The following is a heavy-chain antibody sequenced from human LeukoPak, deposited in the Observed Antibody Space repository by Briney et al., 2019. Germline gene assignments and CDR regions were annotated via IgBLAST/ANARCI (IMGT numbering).Heavy chain of an antibody. D-gene: IGHD6-13*01. CDR3: ARDSAGNDY. Sequence: PGGSLRLSCAASGFTFSTYWMSWVRQAPGKGLEWVANIKQDGSEKYYVYSVKGRFTIYRDNAKNSLYLQMNSLRAEDTAMYYCARDSAGNDYWGQGTLVTVSS. CDR1: GFTFSTYW. CDR2: IKQDGSEK. J-gene: IGHJ4*02. V-gene: IGHV3-7*01.